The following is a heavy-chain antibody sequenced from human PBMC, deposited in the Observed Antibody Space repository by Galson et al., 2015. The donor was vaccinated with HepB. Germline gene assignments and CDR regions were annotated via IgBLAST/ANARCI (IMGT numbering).Heavy chain of an antibody. V-gene: IGHV3-30-3*01. D-gene: IGHD3-3*01. CDR1: GFTFSSYA. J-gene: IGHJ6*02. CDR3: AKDYSTYYDFWSGYYDYYYGMDV. CDR2: ISYDGSNK. Sequence: SLRLSCAASGFTFSSYAMHWVRQAPGKGLEWVAVISYDGSNKYYADSVKGRFTISRDNSKNTLYLQMNSLRAEDTAVYYCAKDYSTYYDFWSGYYDYYYGMDVWGQGTTVTVSS.